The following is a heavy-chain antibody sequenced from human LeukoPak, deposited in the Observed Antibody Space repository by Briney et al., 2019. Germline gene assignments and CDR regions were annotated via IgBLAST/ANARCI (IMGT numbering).Heavy chain of an antibody. D-gene: IGHD4-23*01. V-gene: IGHV3-7*01. Sequence: GGSLRLSCAASGFTFSSYWMSWVRQAPGKGLEWVANIKQDGSEKYYVDSVKGRFTISRDNAKNSLYLQMNSLRAEDTAVYYCARDPVRRLRWGKILWGQGTLVTVSS. CDR3: ARDPVRRLRWGKIL. CDR2: IKQDGSEK. J-gene: IGHJ4*02. CDR1: GFTFSSYW.